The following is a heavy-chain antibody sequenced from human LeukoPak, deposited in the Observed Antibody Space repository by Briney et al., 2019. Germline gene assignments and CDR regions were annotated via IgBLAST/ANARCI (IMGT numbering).Heavy chain of an antibody. D-gene: IGHD3-9*01. CDR3: ARHDILTGPQANGFDY. CDR2: IYPSDSDT. Sequence: GESLKISCKGSGYSFTSYWIGWVRQMPGKGLEWMGIIYPSDSDTRYSPSFQGQVTISADKSISTAYLQWSSLKASDTAMYYCARHDILTGPQANGFDYWGQGTLVTVSS. CDR1: GYSFTSYW. V-gene: IGHV5-51*01. J-gene: IGHJ4*02.